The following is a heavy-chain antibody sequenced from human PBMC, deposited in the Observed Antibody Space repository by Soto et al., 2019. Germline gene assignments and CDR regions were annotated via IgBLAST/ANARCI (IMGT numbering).Heavy chain of an antibody. J-gene: IGHJ4*02. CDR1: GGTSVDPG. D-gene: IGHD7-27*01. V-gene: IGHV4-59*08. Sequence: TCTVVGGTSVDPGWRRLRQSPGKGLEWIGFIYYGGSTNYNPSLKSRVTISVDTPKNQFSLKLSSVTAADTAVYYCAKNWNWGSLVHWGQGTLVTVSS. CDR3: AKNWNWGSLVH. CDR2: IYYGGST.